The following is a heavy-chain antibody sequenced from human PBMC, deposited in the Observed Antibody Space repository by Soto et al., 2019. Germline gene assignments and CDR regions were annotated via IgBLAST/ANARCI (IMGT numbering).Heavy chain of an antibody. CDR1: GFTFSSYS. CDR3: AREVSYYDIQGYYYYGMDV. D-gene: IGHD3-22*01. V-gene: IGHV3-21*01. Sequence: GGSLRLSCAASGFTFSSYSMNWVRQAPGKGLEWVSSISGSSSYIHYADSMKGRFTISRDNAKNSLYLQMNSLRAEDTAVYYCAREVSYYDIQGYYYYGMDVWGQGTTVTVSS. CDR2: ISGSSSYI. J-gene: IGHJ6*02.